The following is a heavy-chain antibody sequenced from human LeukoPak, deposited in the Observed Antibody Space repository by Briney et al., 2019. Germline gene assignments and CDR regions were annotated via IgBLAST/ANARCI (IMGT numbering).Heavy chain of an antibody. Sequence: SETLSLTCTVSGYSISSGDYWGWIRQPPGKELEWIGSIYYSGSTYYNPSLKSRVTISVDTSKNQFSVKLSSVTAADTAVYYCARSIRGYSSGWYYFDYWGQGTLITVSS. CDR1: GYSISSGDY. J-gene: IGHJ4*02. V-gene: IGHV4-38-2*02. D-gene: IGHD6-19*01. CDR3: ARSIRGYSSGWYYFDY. CDR2: IYYSGST.